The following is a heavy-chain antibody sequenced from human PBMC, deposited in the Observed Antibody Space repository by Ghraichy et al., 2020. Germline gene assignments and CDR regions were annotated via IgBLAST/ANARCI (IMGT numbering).Heavy chain of an antibody. V-gene: IGHV4-61*03. CDR1: GGSVASGNSY. J-gene: IGHJ5*02. D-gene: IGHD3-9*01. CDR3: ARDTYDFLTGYYDRLFDP. CDR2: IYHTGST. Sequence: SETLSLTCTVSGGSVASGNSYWSWIRQSPGKGLEWIGYIYHTGSTNYNPSLNSRLTISLDTSKNHFSLRLSSVTAADPAVYYCARDTYDFLTGYYDRLFDPWGQGTLVTVSS.